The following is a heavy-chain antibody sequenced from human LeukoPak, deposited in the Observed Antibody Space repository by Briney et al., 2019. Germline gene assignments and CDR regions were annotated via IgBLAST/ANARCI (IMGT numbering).Heavy chain of an antibody. Sequence: PGGSLRLSCAASGFTFSSYWMSWVRQAPGKGLEWVANIKQDGSEKYYVDSVKGRFTISRDNAKNSLYLQMNSLRAEDTAVYYCLLYCGGDCYLDYWGQGTLVTVSS. CDR1: GFTFSSYW. J-gene: IGHJ4*02. CDR2: IKQDGSEK. V-gene: IGHV3-7*01. CDR3: LLYCGGDCYLDY. D-gene: IGHD2-21*01.